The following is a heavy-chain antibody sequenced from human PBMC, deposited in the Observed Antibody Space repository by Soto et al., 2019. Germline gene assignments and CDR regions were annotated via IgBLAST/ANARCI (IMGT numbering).Heavy chain of an antibody. Sequence: GGSLRLSCAASGFTFSSFYMTWIRQAPGKGLECVSYISSTSSYTNYADSVKGRFTISRDNAKKSLYLQMNSLRAEDTAAYYCASGYNPGYIDYWGRGTLVTVSS. CDR1: GFTFSSFY. J-gene: IGHJ4*02. CDR3: ASGYNPGYIDY. CDR2: ISSTSSYT. D-gene: IGHD5-18*01. V-gene: IGHV3-11*06.